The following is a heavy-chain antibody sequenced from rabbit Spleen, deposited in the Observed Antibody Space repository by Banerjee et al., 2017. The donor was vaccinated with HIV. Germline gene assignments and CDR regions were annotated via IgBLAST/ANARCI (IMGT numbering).Heavy chain of an antibody. Sequence: QSLEESGGDLVKPGASLTLTCIASGVSFSADSYICWVRQAPGKGLEWIVCIDSGSSGFTYFASWGKGRFTISKTSSTTVTLQMTSLTAADTATYFCARDTGSSFSSYGMDLWGQGTLVTVS. D-gene: IGHD8-1*01. V-gene: IGHV1S40*01. CDR3: ARDTGSSFSSYGMDL. CDR2: IDSGSSGFT. CDR1: GVSFSADSY. J-gene: IGHJ6*01.